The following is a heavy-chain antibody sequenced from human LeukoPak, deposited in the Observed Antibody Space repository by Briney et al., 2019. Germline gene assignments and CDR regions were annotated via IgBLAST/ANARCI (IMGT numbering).Heavy chain of an antibody. J-gene: IGHJ5*02. CDR2: ISADGNNE. Sequence: GGSLRLSCAASGFTFSSYGMHWVRQAPGKGLEWASFISADGNNEYYGDSVKGRFTISRDNSKNTLYLHLKSLTHEDTAVYYCARDLSRGYRRGGWFDPWGQGTLVTVSS. D-gene: IGHD3-3*01. CDR3: ARDLSRGYRRGGWFDP. V-gene: IGHV3-30*03. CDR1: GFTFSSYG.